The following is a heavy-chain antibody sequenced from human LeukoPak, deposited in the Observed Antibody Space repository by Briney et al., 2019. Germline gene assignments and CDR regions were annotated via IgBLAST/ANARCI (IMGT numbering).Heavy chain of an antibody. Sequence: SETLSLTCTVTGGSISSSSYYWGWIRQPPGKGLEWIGSLSYTGSTYYSPSLRSRVTISIDTSKKEFSLKVRSVIAADTAVYYCATLGKQLWILHRFDLWGQGTLVTVSS. CDR3: ATLGKQLWILHRFDL. D-gene: IGHD5-18*01. CDR2: LSYTGST. J-gene: IGHJ4*02. CDR1: GGSISSSSYY. V-gene: IGHV4-39*01.